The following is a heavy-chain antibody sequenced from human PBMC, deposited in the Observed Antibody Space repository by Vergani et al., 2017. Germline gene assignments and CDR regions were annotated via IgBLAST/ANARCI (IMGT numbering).Heavy chain of an antibody. V-gene: IGHV3-33*01. Sequence: QVQLEKSGGGVVQPGRSLRLSCAGSGFTLSSHAMHWVRQAPGKGLEWVAFIWYDGSKEYYADSVKGRSTISRDNSKNTLYLQMNNLRAADTAVYYCARSGYCAHGVCYMTYYYYMDVWGKGTAVTVSS. CDR3: ARSGYCAHGVCYMTYYYYMDV. CDR1: GFTLSSHA. D-gene: IGHD2-8*01. J-gene: IGHJ6*03. CDR2: IWYDGSKE.